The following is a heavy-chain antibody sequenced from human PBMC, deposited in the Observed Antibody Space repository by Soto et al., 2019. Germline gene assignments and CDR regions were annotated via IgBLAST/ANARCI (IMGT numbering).Heavy chain of an antibody. CDR1: GFTFSSYS. CDR2: ISSSSSYI. CDR3: ARDGNGDSQSRYYYYYGMDV. V-gene: IGHV3-21*01. J-gene: IGHJ6*02. Sequence: EVQLVESGGGLVKPGGSLRLSCAASGFTFSSYSMNWVRQAPGKGLEWVSSISSSSSYIYYADSVKGRFTITRDNAKNSLYRQMNSLRAEDTAVYYCARDGNGDSQSRYYYYYGMDVWGQGTTVTVSS. D-gene: IGHD4-17*01.